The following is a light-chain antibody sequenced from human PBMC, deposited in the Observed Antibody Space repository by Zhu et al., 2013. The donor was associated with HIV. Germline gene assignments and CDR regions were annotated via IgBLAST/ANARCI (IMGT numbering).Light chain of an antibody. Sequence: QSALTQPRSVSGSPGQSVTISCSGTSGDVGAYRYVSWYQQEPGKAPKVVIYDVSERPSGVPDRFSGSKSGNTASLTISGLQGEDEADYYCNPFAGTKLIFGGGTKLTVL. CDR2: DVS. CDR1: SGDVGAYRY. CDR3: NPFAGTKLI. J-gene: IGLJ2*01. V-gene: IGLV2-11*01.